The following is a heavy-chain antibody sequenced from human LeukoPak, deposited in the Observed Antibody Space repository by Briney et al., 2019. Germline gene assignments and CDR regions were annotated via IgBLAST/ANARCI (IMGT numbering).Heavy chain of an antibody. V-gene: IGHV3-48*03. Sequence: GGSLRLSCAASGFTLSSYEMNWVRQAPGKGLEWVSYISSSGSTIYYADSVKGRFTISRDNAKNSLYLQMNSLRAEDTAVYYCASTGSSGYYDYWGQGTLVTVSS. CDR3: ASTGSSGYYDY. CDR1: GFTLSSYE. D-gene: IGHD3-22*01. J-gene: IGHJ4*02. CDR2: ISSSGSTI.